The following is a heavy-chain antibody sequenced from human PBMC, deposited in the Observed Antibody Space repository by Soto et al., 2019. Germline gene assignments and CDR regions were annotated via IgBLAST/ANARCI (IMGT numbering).Heavy chain of an antibody. Sequence: EVQLVESGGGLVKPGGSLRLSCAASGFIFSQYSLNWVRQAPGKGLEWVSSISSTGALMYYADSGKGRFTISRDDADNSLYLQRNGLRVEDTAVYYCARDRLARGIPVAGRIDYWGQGARVTVSS. CDR1: GFIFSQYS. V-gene: IGHV3-21*02. CDR2: ISSTGALM. D-gene: IGHD6-19*01. CDR3: ARDRLARGIPVAGRIDY. J-gene: IGHJ4*02.